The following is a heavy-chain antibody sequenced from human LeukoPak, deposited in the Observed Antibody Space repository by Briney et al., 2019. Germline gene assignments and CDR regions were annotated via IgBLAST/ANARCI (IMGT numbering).Heavy chain of an antibody. CDR3: ARRNYYDGYFDY. J-gene: IGHJ4*02. CDR1: GFSFSSYS. Sequence: GGSLRLSCAASGFSFSSYSMNWVRQAPGKGLEWVSSLSSSSSYIYYADSVKGRFTISRDNPKNSLYLQINSLRAEDTAVYYCARRNYYDGYFDYWGQGTLVTVSS. CDR2: LSSSSSYI. D-gene: IGHD3-22*01. V-gene: IGHV3-21*01.